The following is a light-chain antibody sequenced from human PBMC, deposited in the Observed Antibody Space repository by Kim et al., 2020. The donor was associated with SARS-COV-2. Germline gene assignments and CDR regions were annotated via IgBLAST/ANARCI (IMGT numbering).Light chain of an antibody. J-gene: IGKJ2*01. CDR3: QQYNNGPYT. CDR2: GAS. Sequence: EIVMPQSPVTLSVSPGERATLSCRASQSVSTNLAWYQQKPGQAPRLVIYGASTRATGIPAGFSGSGSGTEFTLTISSLQSEDFAVYYCQQYNNGPYTFGQGTKLEI. CDR1: QSVSTN. V-gene: IGKV3-15*01.